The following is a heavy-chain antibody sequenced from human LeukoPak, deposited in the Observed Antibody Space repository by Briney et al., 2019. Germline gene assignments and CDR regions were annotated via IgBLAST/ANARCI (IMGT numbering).Heavy chain of an antibody. CDR1: GW. J-gene: IGHJ4*02. Sequence: GGSLRLSCAGSGWMHWVRQAPGKGLVWVSGINGLGTATYYADSVKGRFTISRDNAKNTVSLQMNSLSAEGTAVYYCASVFDSWGQGFLVTVSS. V-gene: IGHV3-74*01. CDR2: INGLGTAT. CDR3: ASVFDS.